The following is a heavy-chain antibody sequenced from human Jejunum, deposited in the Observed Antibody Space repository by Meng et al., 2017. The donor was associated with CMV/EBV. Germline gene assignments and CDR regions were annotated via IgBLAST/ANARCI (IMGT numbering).Heavy chain of an antibody. CDR1: GYTFTHHG. J-gene: IGHJ4*02. CDR3: ARDPSNTSGRYAYFDY. D-gene: IGHD6-19*01. V-gene: IGHV1-18*01. CDR2: ISCYNGDT. Sequence: VQGVQSRAGVEEPGASVRVSCKASGYTFTHHGISWIRQAPGQGLERMGWISCYNGDTNYAQKLQGRGTMTTDTSTNTAYMDLRGLRSDDTAVYYCARDPSNTSGRYAYFDYWGQGTLVTVSS.